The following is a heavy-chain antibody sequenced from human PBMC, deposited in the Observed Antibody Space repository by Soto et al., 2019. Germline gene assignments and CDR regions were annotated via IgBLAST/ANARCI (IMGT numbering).Heavy chain of an antibody. CDR2: ISGSGGST. CDR1: GFTFSSYA. D-gene: IGHD5-18*01. CDR3: ARGFGQLWLLGGMDV. V-gene: IGHV3-23*01. Sequence: GGSLRLSCAASGFTFSSYAMSWVRQAPGKGLEWVSAISGSGGSTYYADSVKGRFTISRDNSKNTLYLQMNSLRAEDTAVYYCARGFGQLWLLGGMDVWGQGTTVTVSS. J-gene: IGHJ6*02.